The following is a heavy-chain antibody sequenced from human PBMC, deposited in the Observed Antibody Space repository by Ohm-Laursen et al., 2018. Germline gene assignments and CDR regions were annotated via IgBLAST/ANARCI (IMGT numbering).Heavy chain of an antibody. J-gene: IGHJ4*02. Sequence: ASLRISCKGSGYSFSTYWIAWGRQMPGKGLGLMGLVYPLDSRTTYSPSFQGQVTISADKSISTAYLQWSSLKGSDTAMYYCARPKYSTSWYPFDYWGQGTLVTVSS. CDR2: VYPLDSRT. V-gene: IGHV5-51*01. CDR1: GYSFSTYW. D-gene: IGHD6-13*01. CDR3: ARPKYSTSWYPFDY.